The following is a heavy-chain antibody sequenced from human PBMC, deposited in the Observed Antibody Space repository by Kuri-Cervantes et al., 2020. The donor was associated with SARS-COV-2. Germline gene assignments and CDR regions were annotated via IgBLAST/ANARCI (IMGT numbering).Heavy chain of an antibody. J-gene: IGHJ4*02. V-gene: IGHV1-69*10. CDR2: IIPILGIA. Sequence: SVKVSCKASGGTFSSYAISWVRQAPGQGLEWMGGIIPILGIANYAQKFQGRVTITADKSTSTAYMELSSLRSEDTAVYYCARGPRIGPFDYWGQGTLVTVSS. CDR3: ARGPRIGPFDY. CDR1: GGTFSSYA.